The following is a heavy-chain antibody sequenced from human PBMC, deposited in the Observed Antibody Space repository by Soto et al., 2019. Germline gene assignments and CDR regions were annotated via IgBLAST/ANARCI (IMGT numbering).Heavy chain of an antibody. Sequence: GGSLRLSCAASGFTFSDYYMTWIRQAPGKGLEWVAYISGTGVTIKYEDSVKGRFTISRDNAKHSLFLQMNSLRAEDTAVYYCARDAGRDGYTFNYWGQGTQVTVSS. CDR2: ISGTGVTI. D-gene: IGHD5-12*01. V-gene: IGHV3-11*01. CDR1: GFTFSDYY. J-gene: IGHJ4*02. CDR3: ARDAGRDGYTFNY.